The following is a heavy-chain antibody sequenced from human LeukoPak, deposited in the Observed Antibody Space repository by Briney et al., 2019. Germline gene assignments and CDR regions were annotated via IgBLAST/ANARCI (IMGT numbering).Heavy chain of an antibody. D-gene: IGHD1-1*01. CDR1: GFTFSSYA. CDR2: ISGSGGST. Sequence: PGGSLRLSCAASGFTFSSYAMSWVRQAPGKGLEWVSAISGSGGSTYYADSVKGRFTISRDNAKNSLYLQMNSLRAEDTAVYYCASGTTIFNYFDYWGQGTLVTVSS. CDR3: ASGTTIFNYFDY. J-gene: IGHJ4*02. V-gene: IGHV3-23*01.